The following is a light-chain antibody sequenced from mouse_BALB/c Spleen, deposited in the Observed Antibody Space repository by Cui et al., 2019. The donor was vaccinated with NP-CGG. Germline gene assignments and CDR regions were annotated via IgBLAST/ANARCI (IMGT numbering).Light chain of an antibody. Sequence: HAVLTHESALTTSPGETVTLTCRSSTGAVTTSNYANGVQKKPDHLFSVLIGGTNNRAPGVPARFSGSLIGDKAALTITGAQTEDEAIYFCALWYSNHWVFGGGTKLTVL. J-gene: IGLJ1*01. CDR2: GTN. V-gene: IGLV1*01. CDR3: ALWYSNHWV. CDR1: TGAVTTSNY.